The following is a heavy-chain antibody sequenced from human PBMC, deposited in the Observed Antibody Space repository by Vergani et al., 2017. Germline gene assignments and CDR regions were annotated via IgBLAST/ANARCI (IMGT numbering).Heavy chain of an antibody. J-gene: IGHJ3*02. Sequence: EVQLVESGGGLVQPGGSLRLSCSASGFTFSSYAMHWVRQAPGKGLEYVSAISSNGGSTYYADSVKGRFTISRDNSKNTLYLQMSSLRAEDTAGYYCGKDADLGQQDAFDIWGQGTMVTVSS. CDR3: GKDADLGQQDAFDI. D-gene: IGHD3-16*01. V-gene: IGHV3-64D*06. CDR1: GFTFSSYA. CDR2: ISSNGGST.